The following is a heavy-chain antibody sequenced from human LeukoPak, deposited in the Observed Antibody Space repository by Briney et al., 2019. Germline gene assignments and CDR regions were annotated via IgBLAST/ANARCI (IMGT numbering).Heavy chain of an antibody. D-gene: IGHD2-15*01. V-gene: IGHV1-18*01. Sequence: ASVKVSCKTSGYFFSTYGISWVRQAPGQGLEWMGWISGYNDNALYAPKFHGRVTMTADTSTSTASMELRSLRSEDTAVYYCARDAAYCSGGSCYFPPGYWGQGTLVTVSS. CDR2: ISGYNDNA. CDR3: ARDAAYCSGGSCYFPPGY. J-gene: IGHJ4*02. CDR1: GYFFSTYG.